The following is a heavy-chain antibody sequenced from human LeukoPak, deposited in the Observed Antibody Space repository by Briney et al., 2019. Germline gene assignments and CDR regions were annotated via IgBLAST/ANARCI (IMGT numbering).Heavy chain of an antibody. J-gene: IGHJ3*01. CDR2: INPSGGPT. CDR3: ARSKILWLGEGFDV. D-gene: IGHD5/OR15-5a*01. Sequence: GASVKVSCKTSGYTFTSHFIHWVRQAPGQGLEWMGLINPSGGPTNYAQRFQGRVTMTRDMSSTTAYMELSSLTSEDTAVYFCARSKILWLGEGFDVWGQGTRVTVSP. CDR1: GYTFTSHF. V-gene: IGHV1-46*01.